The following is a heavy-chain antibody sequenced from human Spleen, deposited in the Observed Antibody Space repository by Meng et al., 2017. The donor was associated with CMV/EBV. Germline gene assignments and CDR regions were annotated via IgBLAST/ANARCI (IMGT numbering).Heavy chain of an antibody. CDR2: IKDDGSEK. Sequence: GESLKISCAASGFTFSRYWMSWVRQAPGKGLEWVANIKDDGSEKYYVDSVKGRFTISRDNAKNSLYLQMNSLRVEDTALYYCAKDMGAIAAAAEYWGQGTLVTVSS. CDR1: GFTFSRYW. CDR3: AKDMGAIAAAAEY. V-gene: IGHV3-7*03. J-gene: IGHJ4*02. D-gene: IGHD6-13*01.